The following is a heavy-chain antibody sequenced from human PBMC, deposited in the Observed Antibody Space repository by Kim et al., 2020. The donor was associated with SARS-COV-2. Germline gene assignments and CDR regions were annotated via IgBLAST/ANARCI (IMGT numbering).Heavy chain of an antibody. CDR1: GFTFSSYA. D-gene: IGHD3-22*01. CDR2: ISYDGSHK. J-gene: IGHJ4*02. CDR3: ARERAYDSSGYYFDY. V-gene: IGHV3-30*04. Sequence: GGSLRLSCAASGFTFSSYAMHWVRQAPGKGLEWVAVISYDGSHKYYADSVKGRFTISRDNSKNTLYLQMNSLRAEDTAVYYCARERAYDSSGYYFDYWGQGTLVTVSS.